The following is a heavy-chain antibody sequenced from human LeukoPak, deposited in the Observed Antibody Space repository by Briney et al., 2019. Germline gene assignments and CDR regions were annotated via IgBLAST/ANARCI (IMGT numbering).Heavy chain of an antibody. V-gene: IGHV3-53*01. Sequence: GSLRLSSAASGFTVSSNYMSWVRPAPGKGLEWVSVIYSGGSTYYADSVKGRFTISRDNSKNTLYLQMNSLRAEDTAVYYCAREGGAGGTIDYWGQGTLVSVSS. CDR3: AREGGAGGTIDY. CDR2: IYSGGST. CDR1: GFTVSSNY. D-gene: IGHD2-8*01. J-gene: IGHJ4*02.